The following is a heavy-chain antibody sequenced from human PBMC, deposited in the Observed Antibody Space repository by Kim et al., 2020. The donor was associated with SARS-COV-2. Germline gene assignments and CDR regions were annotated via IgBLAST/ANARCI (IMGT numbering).Heavy chain of an antibody. J-gene: IGHJ6*03. D-gene: IGHD4-17*01. CDR2: LYYTGSI. CDR3: ARHRVRFSYLDV. V-gene: IGHV4-59*08. Sequence: SETLSLTCSVSGGSMNTYYWSWIRQAPGKGLEWIAFLYYTGSINYNPYLKSRVTIAVDTSKNHFSLKLSSVTVADTAVYYCARHRVRFSYLDVWGKGTSV. CDR1: GGSMNTYY.